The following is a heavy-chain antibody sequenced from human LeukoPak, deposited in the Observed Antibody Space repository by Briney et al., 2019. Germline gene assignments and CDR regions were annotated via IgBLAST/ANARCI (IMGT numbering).Heavy chain of an antibody. CDR3: TKTTAGYSSGQYPGWPADH. CDR1: GFTFNNYA. V-gene: IGHV3-23*01. Sequence: GGSLRLSCTASGFTFNNYAMYWLRQAPRKGLEWVAGIFGSGGSAHYADSVKGRFTISRDNSKNTVYLQMDSLWGEDTTLYYCTKTTAGYSSGQYPGWPADHWGQGALVTVSS. CDR2: IFGSGGSA. D-gene: IGHD3-22*01. J-gene: IGHJ4*02.